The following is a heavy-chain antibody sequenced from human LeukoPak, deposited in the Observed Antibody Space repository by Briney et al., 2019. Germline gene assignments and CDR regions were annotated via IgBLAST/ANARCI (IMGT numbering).Heavy chain of an antibody. V-gene: IGHV1-2*02. Sequence: ASVTVSCKASGYTFTGYYMHWVRQAPGQGLEWMGWINPNHGDTNYAQKFQDRVSMTRDTSISTAYMHLSRLRSADTAVYYCARSPHILTGENFDYWGQGTLLTVSS. CDR2: INPNHGDT. CDR3: ARSPHILTGENFDY. J-gene: IGHJ4*02. D-gene: IGHD3-9*01. CDR1: GYTFTGYY.